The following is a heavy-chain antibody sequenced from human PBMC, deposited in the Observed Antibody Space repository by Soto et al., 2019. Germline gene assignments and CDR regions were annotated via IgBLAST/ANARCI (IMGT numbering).Heavy chain of an antibody. Sequence: GGSLRLSCAASGFTFSSYAMHWVRQATGKGLEWVSAIDTAGDTYYPGSVKGRLTISRENAKNSLYLQMNSLRAGDTAVYYCARVGRLQFFDYWGQGTLVTVSS. CDR2: IDTAGDT. CDR1: GFTFSSYA. V-gene: IGHV3-13*04. J-gene: IGHJ4*02. CDR3: ARVGRLQFFDY. D-gene: IGHD5-12*01.